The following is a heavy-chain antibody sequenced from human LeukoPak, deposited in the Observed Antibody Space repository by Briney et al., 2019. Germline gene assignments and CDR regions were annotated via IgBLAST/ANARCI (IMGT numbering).Heavy chain of an antibody. CDR3: AGGAGWLIDY. CDR1: GFAFSDYY. Sequence: GGSLRLSCVASGFAFSDYYMDWVRQAPGKGLEWVANIRQDGSEKNYVDSVKGRFTISRDNAKNSLFLQMDSLRAEDTAVYYCAGGAGWLIDYWGQGTLVTVSS. CDR2: IRQDGSEK. D-gene: IGHD3-16*01. J-gene: IGHJ4*02. V-gene: IGHV3-7*03.